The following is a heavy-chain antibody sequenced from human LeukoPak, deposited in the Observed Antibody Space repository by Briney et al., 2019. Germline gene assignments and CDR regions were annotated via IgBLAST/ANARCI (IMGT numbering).Heavy chain of an antibody. Sequence: GGSLRLSCAASGFTFSDYYMSWIRQAPGKGLEWLSYTRSSGTSIYYADSVKGRFTISRDNAKNSLYLQMNSLRAEDTAVYYCARDLWNYDSSGYFYFDYWGQGTLVTVSS. J-gene: IGHJ4*02. CDR3: ARDLWNYDSSGYFYFDY. D-gene: IGHD3-22*01. CDR2: TRSSGTSI. CDR1: GFTFSDYY. V-gene: IGHV3-11*01.